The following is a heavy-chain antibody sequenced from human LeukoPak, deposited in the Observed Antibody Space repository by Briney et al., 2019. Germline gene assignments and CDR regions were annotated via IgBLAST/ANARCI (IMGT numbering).Heavy chain of an antibody. CDR1: GFTFSSYG. Sequence: GSLRLSCSASGFTFSSYGMHWVRQAPGKGLEWVAVISYDGSNKYYADSVKGRFTISRDNSKNTLYLQMNSLRAEDTAVYYCAKEGDYGSTTGRLKDGMDVWGKGTTVTVSS. V-gene: IGHV3-30*18. D-gene: IGHD3-10*01. CDR3: AKEGDYGSTTGRLKDGMDV. J-gene: IGHJ6*04. CDR2: ISYDGSNK.